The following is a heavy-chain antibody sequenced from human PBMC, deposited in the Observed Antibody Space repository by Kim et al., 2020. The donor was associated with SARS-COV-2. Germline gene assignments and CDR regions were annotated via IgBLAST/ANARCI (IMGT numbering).Heavy chain of an antibody. CDR3: ARGYYGSGSYYGYYYGMDV. Sequence: SETLSLTCAVSGGSISSSNWWSWVRQPPGKGLEWIGEIYHSGSTNYNPSLKSRVTISVDKSKNQFSLKLSSVTAADTAVYYCARGYYGSGSYYGYYYGMDVWGQGTTVTVSS. CDR1: GGSISSSNW. CDR2: IYHSGST. V-gene: IGHV4-4*02. D-gene: IGHD3-10*01. J-gene: IGHJ6*02.